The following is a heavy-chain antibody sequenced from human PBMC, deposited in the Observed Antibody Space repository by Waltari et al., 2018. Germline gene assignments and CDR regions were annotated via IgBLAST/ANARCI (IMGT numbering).Heavy chain of an antibody. D-gene: IGHD2-21*01. Sequence: VQLVESGGGLVQPGGSLRLSCAASGFSFSIYAMPWVRQAPGKGLEYVSAISSNGVSTYYANSMKGRLSISRDNSKNTLYLQMGSLRAEDMAVYYCARSPDQPDSLDYYMDVWGKGTTVTVSS. J-gene: IGHJ6*03. V-gene: IGHV3-64*01. CDR2: ISSNGVST. CDR1: GFSFSIYA. CDR3: ARSPDQPDSLDYYMDV.